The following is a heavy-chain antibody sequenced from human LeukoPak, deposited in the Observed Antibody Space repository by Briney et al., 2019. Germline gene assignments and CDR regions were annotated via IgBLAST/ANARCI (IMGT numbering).Heavy chain of an antibody. CDR2: ISSSSSTI. CDR1: GFTFSSYS. J-gene: IGHJ4*02. V-gene: IGHV3-48*01. Sequence: PGGSLRLSCAASGFTFSSYSMNWVRQAPGKGLEWVSYISSSSSTIYYADSVKGRFTISRDNAKNSLYLQMNSLRAEDTAVYYCARDKGARILLWRGYFDYWGQGTLVTVSS. CDR3: ARDKGARILLWRGYFDY. D-gene: IGHD5-18*01.